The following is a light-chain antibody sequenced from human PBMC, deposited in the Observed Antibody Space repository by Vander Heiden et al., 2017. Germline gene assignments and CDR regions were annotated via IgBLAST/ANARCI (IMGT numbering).Light chain of an antibody. CDR2: QDS. CDR3: QAWDSSTVV. J-gene: IGLJ2*01. V-gene: IGLV3-1*01. Sequence: SYELTQPPSVSVSPGQTASITCSGDKLGDKYACWYQQKPGQSPVRVIYQDSKRPSGIPERFSGSNSGNKATLTISGTQAMDEADYYCQAWDSSTVVFGGGTKLTV. CDR1: KLGDKY.